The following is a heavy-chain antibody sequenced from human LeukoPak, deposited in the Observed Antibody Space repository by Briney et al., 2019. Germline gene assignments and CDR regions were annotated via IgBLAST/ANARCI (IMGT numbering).Heavy chain of an antibody. D-gene: IGHD3-10*01. CDR3: AKDLHYGSADY. CDR2: ISYDGSFK. J-gene: IGHJ4*02. Sequence: GGSLRLSRVVSGSTFSTYAFHWVRQAPGKGLEWVALISYDGSFKYYADSVKGRFTISRDNAKNALYLQMNSLRAEDTAVYYCAKDLHYGSADYWGQGTLVTVSS. V-gene: IGHV3-30*04. CDR1: GSTFSTYA.